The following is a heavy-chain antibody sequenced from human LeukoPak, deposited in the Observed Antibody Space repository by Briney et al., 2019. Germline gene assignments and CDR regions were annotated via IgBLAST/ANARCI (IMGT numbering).Heavy chain of an antibody. CDR2: ISGSGGST. CDR3: ARDDRYCSSTSCRSFDY. D-gene: IGHD2-2*01. V-gene: IGHV3-23*01. Sequence: GGSLRLSCAASGFTFSSYAMSWVRQAPGKGLEWVSAISGSGGSTYYADSVKGRFTISRDNSKNTLYLQMNSLRAEDTAVYYCARDDRYCSSTSCRSFDYWGQGTLVTVSS. J-gene: IGHJ4*02. CDR1: GFTFSSYA.